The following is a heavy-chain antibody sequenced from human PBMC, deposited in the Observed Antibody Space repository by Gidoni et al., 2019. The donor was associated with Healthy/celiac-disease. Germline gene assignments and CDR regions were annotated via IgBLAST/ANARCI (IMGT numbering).Heavy chain of an antibody. CDR2: ISYDGSNK. Sequence: QVQLVESGGGVVQPGRSLRLSCAASGFTFSSYAMHWVRQAPGKGLEWVAVISYDGSNKYYADSVKGRFTISRDNCKNTLYLQMNSLRAEDTAVYYCARDLMVPGYCSSTSCYGGMDVWGQGTTVTASS. J-gene: IGHJ6*02. V-gene: IGHV3-30*01. CDR3: ARDLMVPGYCSSTSCYGGMDV. CDR1: GFTFSSYA. D-gene: IGHD2-2*01.